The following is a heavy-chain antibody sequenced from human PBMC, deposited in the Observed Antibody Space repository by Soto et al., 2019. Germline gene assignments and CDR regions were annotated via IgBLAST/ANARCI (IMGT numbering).Heavy chain of an antibody. J-gene: IGHJ4*02. CDR3: GRYVAALDY. Sequence: QVNLVEFGGNLVKPGGSLRLSCVASGFTFSDYYMTWIRQAPGKGLEWLSYMSDSGNTIYYADSVKGRFTISRDNAKNSLYLQMNNLRVDDSAVYYCGRYVAALDYWGRGTVVTVSS. CDR2: MSDSGNTI. V-gene: IGHV3-11*01. D-gene: IGHD6-13*01. CDR1: GFTFSDYY.